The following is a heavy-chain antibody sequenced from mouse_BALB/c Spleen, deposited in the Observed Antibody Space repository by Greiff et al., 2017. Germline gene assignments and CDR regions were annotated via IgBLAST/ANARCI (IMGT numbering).Heavy chain of an antibody. CDR1: GFSFTGYG. CDR2: IWGDGST. V-gene: IGHV2-6-7*01. D-gene: IGHD2-5*01. Sequence: VKLMESGPGLVAPSQSLSITCTVSGFSFTGYGVNWVRQPPGKGLEWLGMIWGDGSTDYNTALKSRLSISKDNSKSRVFLKMNSLQTDDTARDYCARDSNYYFDYWGQGTTLTVSS. CDR3: ARDSNYYFDY. J-gene: IGHJ2*01.